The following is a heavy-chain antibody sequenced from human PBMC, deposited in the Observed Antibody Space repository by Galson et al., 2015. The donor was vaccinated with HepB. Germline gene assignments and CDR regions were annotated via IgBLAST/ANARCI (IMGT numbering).Heavy chain of an antibody. CDR2: IIPIFGTA. Sequence: SVKVSCKASGGTFSSYAISWVRQAPGQGLEWMGGIIPIFGTANYAQKFQGRVTITADESTSTAYMELSSLRSEDTAVYYCARQKNSDIAAALSSYYYYYMDVWGKGTTVTVSS. J-gene: IGHJ6*03. D-gene: IGHD6-13*01. CDR1: GGTFSSYA. V-gene: IGHV1-69*13. CDR3: ARQKNSDIAAALSSYYYYYMDV.